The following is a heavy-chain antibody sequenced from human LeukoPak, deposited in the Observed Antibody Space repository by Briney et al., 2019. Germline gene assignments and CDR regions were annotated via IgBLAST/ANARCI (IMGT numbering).Heavy chain of an antibody. CDR3: ARDLGQYYDTSDNWFDP. D-gene: IGHD3-22*01. CDR2: ISSSGSTI. CDR1: GFTFSSYE. J-gene: IGHJ5*02. V-gene: IGHV3-48*03. Sequence: LSGGSLRLSCAASGFTFSSYEMNWVRQAPGKGLEWVSYISSSGSTIYYADSVKGRFTISRDNAKNSLYLQMNSLRAEDTAVYYCARDLGQYYDTSDNWFDPWGQGTLVTVSS.